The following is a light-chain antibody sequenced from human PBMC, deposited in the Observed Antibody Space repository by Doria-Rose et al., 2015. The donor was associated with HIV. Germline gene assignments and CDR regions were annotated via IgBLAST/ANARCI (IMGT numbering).Light chain of an antibody. CDR3: HQYASSRT. V-gene: IGKV3-20*01. Sequence: EIVLTQSPGTLSLSPGESATLSCRASQSDSAHYLAWYQQIPGQSHRLLIYGASSRATDIPDRFSGSGSGTDFTLTISRLEPEDFAVYYCHQYASSRTFGQGTKVEIK. CDR2: GAS. CDR1: QSDSAHY. J-gene: IGKJ1*01.